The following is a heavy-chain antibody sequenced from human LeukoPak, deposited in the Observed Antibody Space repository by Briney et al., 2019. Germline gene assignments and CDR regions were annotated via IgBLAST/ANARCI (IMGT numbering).Heavy chain of an antibody. V-gene: IGHV1-69*04. CDR1: GGTFSSYA. Sequence: SVKVSCKASGGTFSSYAISWVRQAPGQGLEWMGRIIPILGMANYAQKFQGRVTITADKSTSTAYMELSSLRSEDTAVYYCAREPGRYCSSTSCPDYWGQGTLVTVSS. CDR3: AREPGRYCSSTSCPDY. J-gene: IGHJ4*02. CDR2: IIPILGMA. D-gene: IGHD2-2*01.